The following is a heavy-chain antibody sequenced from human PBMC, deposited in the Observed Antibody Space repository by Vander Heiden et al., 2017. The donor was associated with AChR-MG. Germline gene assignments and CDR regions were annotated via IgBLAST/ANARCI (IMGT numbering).Heavy chain of an antibody. V-gene: IGHV4-34*01. CDR2: ISHSGGT. CDR1: GGSFSGYY. J-gene: IGHJ5*02. D-gene: IGHD2-2*01. Sequence: QVHLQQWGAGLLKPSETLTLTCALAGGSFSGYYWGRIREPPGKGREWVGEISHSGGTNYNPSLKSRVTISVDTSKNQFSLNLNSVTAADTAVYYCVRDYRYCTSTNCGHWFDPWGQGTLVTVSS. CDR3: VRDYRYCTSTNCGHWFDP.